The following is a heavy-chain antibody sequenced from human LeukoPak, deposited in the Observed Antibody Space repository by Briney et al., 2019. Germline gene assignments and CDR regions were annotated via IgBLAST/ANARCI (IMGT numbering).Heavy chain of an antibody. V-gene: IGHV6-1*01. CDR3: ARGRAGVSDF. CDR2: TCYRSRWYN. Sequence: SQTLSLTCVISGDSFSSNSVTWNWIRQSPSRGLEWLGRTCYRSRWYNDYAVSAKSRITINPDTSKNQFSLQLNSVTPEDTAVYYCARGRAGVSDFWGQGTLVTVSS. CDR1: GDSFSSNSVT. J-gene: IGHJ4*02. D-gene: IGHD3-10*01.